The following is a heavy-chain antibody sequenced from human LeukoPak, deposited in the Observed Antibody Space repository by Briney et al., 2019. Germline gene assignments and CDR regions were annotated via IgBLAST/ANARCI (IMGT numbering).Heavy chain of an antibody. CDR2: IYYSGTT. V-gene: IGHV4-59*01. CDR1: HGSISGFY. Sequence: SETLSLTCTVSHGSISGFYWTWIRQSPGKGLEWIGYIYYSGTTNYNPSLKSRVTISIDTSKKQFSLKLSSVTAADTAVYYCARRTLVRGVVGNWFDPWGQGTLVTVSS. J-gene: IGHJ5*02. CDR3: ARRTLVRGVVGNWFDP. D-gene: IGHD3-10*01.